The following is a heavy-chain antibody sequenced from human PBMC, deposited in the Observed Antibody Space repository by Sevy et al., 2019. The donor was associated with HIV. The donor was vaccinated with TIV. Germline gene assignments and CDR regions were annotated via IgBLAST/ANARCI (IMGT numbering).Heavy chain of an antibody. V-gene: IGHV1-2*06. Sequence: GAVKVSCMASGYSFSGYHMHWVRQAPGQGLEWMGRINPKSGDTNYPQQFQGRVTMSRDTSITTAYMELTSLKSDDTAVYYCAREGQWLLYGLDVWGQGTWVPVSS. J-gene: IGHJ6*02. CDR2: INPKSGDT. CDR1: GYSFSGYH. D-gene: IGHD6-19*01. CDR3: AREGQWLLYGLDV.